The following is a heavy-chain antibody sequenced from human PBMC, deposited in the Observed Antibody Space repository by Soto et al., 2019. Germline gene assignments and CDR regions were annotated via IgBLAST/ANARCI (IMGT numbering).Heavy chain of an antibody. Sequence: QVQLVQSGAEVKKPGASVKVSCKASGYTFTNYGISWVRQAPGQGLEWMGWINTYNGNTNHAQKLEGEVTMTTDTSTSTAYMELRSLRSDDTAVYYCARGVGSGTYYNQDNWFYPWGQGTLVTVSS. V-gene: IGHV1-18*01. CDR1: GYTFTNYG. CDR2: INTYNGNT. J-gene: IGHJ5*02. D-gene: IGHD3-10*01. CDR3: ARGVGSGTYYNQDNWFYP.